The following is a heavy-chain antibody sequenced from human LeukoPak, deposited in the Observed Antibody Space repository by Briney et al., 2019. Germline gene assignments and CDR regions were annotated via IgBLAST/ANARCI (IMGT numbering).Heavy chain of an antibody. CDR2: IYPYDSDT. CDR3: ATRSVNHFAR. CDR1: GYTFSSYW. Sequence: GESLKISCQGSGYTFSSYWVAWVRQMPGKGLEWLGIIYPYDSDTRYSPSFQGQVTISADKSVSTAYLQWSSLKASDTAMYYCATRSVNHFARWGQGTLVAVSS. J-gene: IGHJ4*02. V-gene: IGHV5-51*01.